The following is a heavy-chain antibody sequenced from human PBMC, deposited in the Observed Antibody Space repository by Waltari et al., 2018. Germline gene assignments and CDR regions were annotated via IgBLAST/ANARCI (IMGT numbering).Heavy chain of an antibody. CDR2: IYYSGST. J-gene: IGHJ4*02. CDR3: KSEAGFIDY. V-gene: IGHV4-39*07. Sequence: QLQLQESGPGLVKPSETLSLTCTVSGGSISGSSYYCGWIRQPPGKGLEWIGSIYYSGSTYYNPSLKSRVTISVDTSKNQVSLKLSSVTAAYTAVYYCKSEAGFIDYWGQGTLVTVSS. CDR1: GGSISGSSYY.